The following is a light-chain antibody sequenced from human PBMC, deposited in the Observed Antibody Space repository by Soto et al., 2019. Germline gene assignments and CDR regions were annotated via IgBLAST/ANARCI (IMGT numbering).Light chain of an antibody. CDR1: QSVSSNY. J-gene: IGKJ1*01. Sequence: EIVLTQSPGTLSLSPGERAILSCRASQSVSSNYLAWYLQKPGQAPILLIYGASTRATGIPGRFSGSGSGTDFTLTISRLEPEDFAVYYCQQYGSSPGTFGQGTKVDFK. V-gene: IGKV3-20*01. CDR3: QQYGSSPGT. CDR2: GAS.